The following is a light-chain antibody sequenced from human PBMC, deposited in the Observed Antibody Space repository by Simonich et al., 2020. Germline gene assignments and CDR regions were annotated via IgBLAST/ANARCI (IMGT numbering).Light chain of an antibody. J-gene: IGKJ1*01. Sequence: DIVMTQSPDSLAWSLVEGATIKCKSSQSGLYCSNNKNYLAWYQQKPGQPPKLLIYWASTRESGVPDRFSGSGSGTDFTLTISSLQAEDVAVYYCQQYYSTPWTFGQGTKVEIK. CDR1: QSGLYCSNNKNY. CDR2: WAS. CDR3: QQYYSTPWT. V-gene: IGKV4-1*01.